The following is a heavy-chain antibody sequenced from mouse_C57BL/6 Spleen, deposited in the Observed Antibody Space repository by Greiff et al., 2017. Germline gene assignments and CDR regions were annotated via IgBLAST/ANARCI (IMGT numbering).Heavy chain of an antibody. CDR2: ISSGGDYI. CDR1: GFTFSSYA. CDR3: TSPYDGYAMDY. J-gene: IGHJ4*01. D-gene: IGHD2-3*01. Sequence: EVQVVESGEGLVKPGGSLKLSCAASGFTFSSYAMSWVRQTPEKRLEWVAYISSGGDYIYYADTVKGRFTISRDNARNTLYLQMSSLKSEDTAMXYCTSPYDGYAMDYGGQGTSVTGSS. V-gene: IGHV5-9-1*02.